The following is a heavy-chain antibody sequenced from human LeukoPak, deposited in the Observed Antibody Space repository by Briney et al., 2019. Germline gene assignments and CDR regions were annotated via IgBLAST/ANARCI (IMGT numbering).Heavy chain of an antibody. CDR1: GFTFSSYA. Sequence: PGGSLRLSCAASGFTFSSYAMHWVRQAPDKGLEWVAVISYDGSNKYYADSVKGRFTISRDNSKNTLYLQMNSLRAEDTAVYYCARDLGSGSYGYWGQGTLVTVSS. D-gene: IGHD3-10*01. J-gene: IGHJ4*02. CDR3: ARDLGSGSYGY. CDR2: ISYDGSNK. V-gene: IGHV3-30-3*01.